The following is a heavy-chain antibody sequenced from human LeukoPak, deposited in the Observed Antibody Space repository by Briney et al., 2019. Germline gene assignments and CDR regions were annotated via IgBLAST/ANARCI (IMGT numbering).Heavy chain of an antibody. J-gene: IGHJ4*02. Sequence: SETLSLTCAVYGGSFSGYYWGWIRQPPGKGLEWIGEITHSGTTNYNPSLKSRVTISVDTSKNQFSLKLSSVTAADTAVYYCATRIAAAGTISYYFDYWGQGTLVTVSS. CDR1: GGSFSGYY. CDR3: ATRIAAAGTISYYFDY. D-gene: IGHD6-13*01. V-gene: IGHV4-34*01. CDR2: ITHSGTT.